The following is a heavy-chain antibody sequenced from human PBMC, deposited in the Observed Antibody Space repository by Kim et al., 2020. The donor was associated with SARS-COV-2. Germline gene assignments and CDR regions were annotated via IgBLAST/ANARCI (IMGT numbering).Heavy chain of an antibody. J-gene: IGHJ4*01. CDR1: GFAFSDYA. V-gene: IGHV3-23*01. CDR2: ISDRGSTV. Sequence: GGSLRLSCAASGFAFSDYAMPWVRQAPGKGLEWVSGISDRGSTVYYTDSVKGRFTISRDNSKNTLYLQMNNLRAGDTAIYYCARVPGGYNYGSRIDYWG. D-gene: IGHD5-18*01. CDR3: ARVPGGYNYGSRIDY.